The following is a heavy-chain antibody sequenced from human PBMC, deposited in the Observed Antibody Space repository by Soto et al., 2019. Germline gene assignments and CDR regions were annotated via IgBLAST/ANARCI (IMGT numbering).Heavy chain of an antibody. CDR1: GYPFTSYD. D-gene: IGHD3-16*01. V-gene: IGHV1-8*01. J-gene: IGHJ6*02. Sequence: XAVKVASKASGYPFTSYDISWVRQASGQGLEWMGWMNPNSGNTGYAQTFQGRVTMTRNTSISTAYMELSSLRSEDTAVYYCARRNDPSPYYFDMDVWGHGTTVTAP. CDR2: MNPNSGNT. CDR3: ARRNDPSPYYFDMDV.